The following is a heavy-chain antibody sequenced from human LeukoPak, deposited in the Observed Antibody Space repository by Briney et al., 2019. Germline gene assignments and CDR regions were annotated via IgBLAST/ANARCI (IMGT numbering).Heavy chain of an antibody. V-gene: IGHV5-51*01. CDR2: IYPGDSDT. CDR3: ARQRDSSGYLGHAFNI. Sequence: GESLKISCKDSGYSFTSSWIAWVRQMPGKGLELMGIIYPGDSDTRYSPSFQGQVTISADKSISTAYLQWRSLKASDTAMYYCARQRDSSGYLGHAFNIWGQGTMVTVSS. J-gene: IGHJ3*02. CDR1: GYSFTSSW. D-gene: IGHD3-22*01.